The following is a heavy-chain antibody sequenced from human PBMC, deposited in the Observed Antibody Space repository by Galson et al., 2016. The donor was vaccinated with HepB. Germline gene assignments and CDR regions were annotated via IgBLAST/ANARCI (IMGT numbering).Heavy chain of an antibody. CDR1: EFTFSTYA. V-gene: IGHV3-30*04. D-gene: IGHD2-2*01. CDR2: ISYDGSNK. CDR3: AKDTARYCSSTSCSYGMDV. Sequence: SLRLSCAASEFTFSTYAIHWVRQAPGKGLEWVAVISYDGSNKYYADPVKDRFTISRDSSKNTLYLQMNSLRTENTAVYYCAKDTARYCSSTSCSYGMDVWGQGTTVTVS. J-gene: IGHJ6*02.